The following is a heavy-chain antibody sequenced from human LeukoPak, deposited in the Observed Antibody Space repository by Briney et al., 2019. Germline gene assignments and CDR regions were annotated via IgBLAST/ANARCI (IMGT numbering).Heavy chain of an antibody. V-gene: IGHV4-59*01. D-gene: IGHD3-22*01. CDR2: IYYSENT. CDR1: GVSISSYY. CDR3: AGGNFYDSRGHPYHFHF. J-gene: IGHJ4*02. Sequence: SETLSLTCTVSGVSISSYYWSWIRQPPGKGLEWIGNIYYSENTNYNSSLKSRVTISEVTSKNQFSLKLTSVTAADTAVYYCAGGNFYDSRGHPYHFHFWGQGTLVSVSS.